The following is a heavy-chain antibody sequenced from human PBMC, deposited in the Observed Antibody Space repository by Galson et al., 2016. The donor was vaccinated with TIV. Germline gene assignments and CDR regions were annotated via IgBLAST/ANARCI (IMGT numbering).Heavy chain of an antibody. J-gene: IGHJ4*01. CDR3: ATSLDYSQIFDY. D-gene: IGHD4-11*01. Sequence: SVKVSCKASGGTFSTYVFSWLRQAPGQGLEWMGVINPIFGTANYAQTFQGRLTITADESTSSAYMELSSLRSEDTAVYFCATSLDYSQIFDYWGHGTLVTVSS. CDR1: GGTFSTYV. V-gene: IGHV1-69*13. CDR2: INPIFGTA.